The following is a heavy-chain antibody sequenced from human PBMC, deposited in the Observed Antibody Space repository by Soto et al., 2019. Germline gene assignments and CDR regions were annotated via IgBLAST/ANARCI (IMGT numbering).Heavy chain of an antibody. D-gene: IGHD3-22*01. CDR3: ARWPRGSGYYCDY. CDR1: GYKVSTWHNFTSYW. J-gene: IGHJ4*02. CDR2: IYPGDSDT. Sequence: GESLKISCMGSGYKVSTWHNFTSYWIAWVRQMPGEGLEWMGIIYPGDSDTRYSPSFQGQVTISADKSISTAYLQWSSLKASDTAMYYCARWPRGSGYYCDYWGQGTLVTVSS. V-gene: IGHV5-51*01.